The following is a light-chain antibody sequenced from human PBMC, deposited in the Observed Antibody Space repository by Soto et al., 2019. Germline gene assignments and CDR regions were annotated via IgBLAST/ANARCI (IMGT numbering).Light chain of an antibody. Sequence: QSALTQPPSASGSPGQSVTISCTGTSSDVGGYNSASWYQQHPGKAPKLMIYEVNRRPSGVPDRFSGSKSGNTASLTVSGLQAENEADYYCSSYAGSNNVVFCGGTKLTVL. J-gene: IGLJ2*01. CDR3: SSYAGSNNVV. V-gene: IGLV2-8*01. CDR2: EVN. CDR1: SSDVGGYNS.